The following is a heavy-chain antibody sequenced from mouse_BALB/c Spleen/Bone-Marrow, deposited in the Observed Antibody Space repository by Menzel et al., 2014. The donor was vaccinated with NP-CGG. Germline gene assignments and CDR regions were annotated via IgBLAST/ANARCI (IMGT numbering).Heavy chain of an antibody. J-gene: IGHJ4*01. D-gene: IGHD2-2*01. Sequence: VESGGGLVQPGGSRKLSCAASGFTFSSFGIHWVRQTPEKGLEWVAYISSGSSTIYYADTVKGRFTISRDNPKNTLFLQMTSLRSEDTAMYYCTRSPYGYDGRDYWGQGTSVTVSS. CDR3: TRSPYGYDGRDY. V-gene: IGHV5-17*02. CDR1: GFTFSSFG. CDR2: ISSGSSTI.